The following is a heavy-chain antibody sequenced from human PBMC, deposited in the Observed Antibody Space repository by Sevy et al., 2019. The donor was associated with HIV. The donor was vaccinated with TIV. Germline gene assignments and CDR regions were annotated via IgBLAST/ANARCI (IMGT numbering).Heavy chain of an antibody. V-gene: IGHV4-59*08. CDR2: IYYNGHI. D-gene: IGHD1-26*01. J-gene: IGHJ4*02. CDR3: AGENAWGRGYS. CDR1: GGSITSPY. Sequence: SETLSLTCTVSGGSITSPYWNWIRQPPGKGLEWIANIYYNGHINYNPSLKSRVTLSLDTSKNQCSLRLSSVTAADTAMYYCAGENAWGRGYSWGQGTLVTVSS.